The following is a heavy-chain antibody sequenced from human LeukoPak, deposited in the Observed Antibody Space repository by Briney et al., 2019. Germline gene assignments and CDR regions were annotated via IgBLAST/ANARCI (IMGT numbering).Heavy chain of an antibody. CDR1: GFTFSSYA. CDR2: ISYDGSNK. J-gene: IGHJ4*02. D-gene: IGHD6-13*01. V-gene: IGHV3-30-3*01. CDR3: ARRYSNTWYYFDY. Sequence: PGGSLRLSCAVSGFTFSSYAIHWVRQAPGKGLECVAVISYDGSNKYYADSVKGRFTLSRDNSKNTLYLQMNSLRPEDTAVYYCARRYSNTWYYFDYCGQGTLVTVSS.